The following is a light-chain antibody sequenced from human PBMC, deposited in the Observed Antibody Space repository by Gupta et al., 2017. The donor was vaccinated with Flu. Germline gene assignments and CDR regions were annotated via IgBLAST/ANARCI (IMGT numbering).Light chain of an antibody. J-gene: IGKJ2*01. V-gene: IGKV3-15*01. CDR3: QQYNNWPYT. Sequence: EIVMTQSPATLSVSPGERATLSCRASQSVSSNLAWYQQKPGQAPSLLIYGASTRATGIPARFSGSGSGTEFTLTVSSLQSEDFAVYYCQQYNNWPYTFGQGTXLEIK. CDR1: QSVSSN. CDR2: GAS.